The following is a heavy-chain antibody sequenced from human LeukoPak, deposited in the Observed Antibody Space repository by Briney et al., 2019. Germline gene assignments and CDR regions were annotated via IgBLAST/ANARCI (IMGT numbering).Heavy chain of an antibody. D-gene: IGHD2/OR15-2a*01. Sequence: SETLSLTCAVYGGSFSGYYWSWIRRPPGKGLEWIGEINHSGSTNYNPSLKSRVTISVDTSKNQFSLKLSSVTAADTAVYYCARGFPFDYWGQGTLVTVSS. J-gene: IGHJ4*02. CDR1: GGSFSGYY. CDR3: ARGFPFDY. V-gene: IGHV4-34*01. CDR2: INHSGST.